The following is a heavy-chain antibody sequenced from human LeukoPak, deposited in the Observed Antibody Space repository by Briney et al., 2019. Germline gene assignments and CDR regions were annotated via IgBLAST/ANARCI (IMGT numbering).Heavy chain of an antibody. V-gene: IGHV1-2*02. CDR2: INPNSGGT. CDR3: ARVLRFLEWSDDAFGI. Sequence: SVKVSCKASGSSFTGYYIDWVRQAPGQGLEWIGWINPNSGGTNYAQKFQGRVTMTRDTSISTAYMELSRLRSDDTAVYYCARVLRFLEWSDDAFGIWGQGTMVTVSS. CDR1: GSSFTGYY. J-gene: IGHJ3*02. D-gene: IGHD3-3*01.